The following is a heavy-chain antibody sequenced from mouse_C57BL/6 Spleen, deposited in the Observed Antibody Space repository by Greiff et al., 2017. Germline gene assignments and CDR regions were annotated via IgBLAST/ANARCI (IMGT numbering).Heavy chain of an antibody. V-gene: IGHV1-64*01. CDR1: GYTFTSYW. J-gene: IGHJ3*01. CDR2: IHPNSGST. D-gene: IGHD1-1*01. Sequence: QVQLQQPGAELVKPGASVKLSCKASGYTFTSYWMHWVKQRPGQGLEWIGMIHPNSGSTNYNEKFKSKATLTVDKSSSTADMQLSSLTSEDAAVYYCAKYYYGSSSWFAYWGQGTLVTVSA. CDR3: AKYYYGSSSWFAY.